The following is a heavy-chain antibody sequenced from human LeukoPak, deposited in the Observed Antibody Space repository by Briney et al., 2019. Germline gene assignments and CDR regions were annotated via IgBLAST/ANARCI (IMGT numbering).Heavy chain of an antibody. V-gene: IGHV3-33*08. CDR1: GLTFSSYA. CDR2: IWYDGSYE. D-gene: IGHD2-15*01. CDR3: ARAVAPGNYFDY. Sequence: GGSLRLSCSASGLTFSSYAMHWVRQAPGKGLEWVAFIWYDGSYEYYADSVKGRFTISRDNSKNTLLLQMNSLRAEDTAVYYCARAVAPGNYFDYLGQGTLGTVSS. J-gene: IGHJ4*02.